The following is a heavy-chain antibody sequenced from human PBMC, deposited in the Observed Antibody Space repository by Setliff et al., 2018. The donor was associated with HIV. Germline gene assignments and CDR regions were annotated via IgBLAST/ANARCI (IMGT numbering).Heavy chain of an antibody. V-gene: IGHV4-34*01. CDR2: INHSGST. CDR1: GGSLDGYY. CDR3: ARHQRLPGLQPPYWYFDL. D-gene: IGHD6-25*01. Sequence: LSLTCTVYGGSLDGYYWSWIRQPPGKGLEWIGEINHSGSTNYNPSLKSRVTLSADTSKNQVSLRLRSVTAADTAVYYCARHQRLPGLQPPYWYFDLWGRGTLVTVSS. J-gene: IGHJ2*01.